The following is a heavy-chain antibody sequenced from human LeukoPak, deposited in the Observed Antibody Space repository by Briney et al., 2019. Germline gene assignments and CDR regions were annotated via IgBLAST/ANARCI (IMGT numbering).Heavy chain of an antibody. CDR1: GFTFSNVW. D-gene: IGHD2-21*01. Sequence: PGGSLRFSCAASGFTFSNVWMSWVRQVPGKGLEWVGRIRRKTDGETTDHAAPVKGRFTISRDDSKNTLYLQMNSLKTEDTAVYYCVPDLVIKGYFDYWGQGALVTVSS. CDR2: IRRKTDGETT. V-gene: IGHV3-15*01. CDR3: VPDLVIKGYFDY. J-gene: IGHJ4*02.